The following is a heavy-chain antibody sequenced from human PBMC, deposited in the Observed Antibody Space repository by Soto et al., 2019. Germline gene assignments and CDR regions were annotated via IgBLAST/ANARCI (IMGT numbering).Heavy chain of an antibody. D-gene: IGHD6-6*01. J-gene: IGHJ4*02. CDR1: CGSISGSSYY. Sequence: PSETLSLTCTVSCGSISGSSYYWGWIRQPPGKGLEWIGSIYYSGSTYYNPSLKSRVTISVDTSKNQFSLTLGSVTAADTAVYYCARSPTSRQSTSPLDYWGQGTLVTVSS. CDR3: ARSPTSRQSTSPLDY. V-gene: IGHV4-39*01. CDR2: IYYSGST.